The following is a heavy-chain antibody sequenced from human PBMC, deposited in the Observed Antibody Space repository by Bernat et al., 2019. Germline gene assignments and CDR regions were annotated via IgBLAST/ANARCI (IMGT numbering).Heavy chain of an antibody. J-gene: IGHJ3*02. CDR1: GFTFSNYW. CDR3: AREMCSSRHTDAFDI. CDR2: INSDGSDR. V-gene: IGHV3-74*01. Sequence: EVQLVESGGGLVQPGGSLRLSCAASGFTFSNYWMHWVRQAPGKGLVWVSRINSDGSDRSYADFVKGRFTISRDNAKNTVYLQMNSLTAEDTAVYYCAREMCSSRHTDAFDIWGQGTMVTVSS. D-gene: IGHD6-13*01.